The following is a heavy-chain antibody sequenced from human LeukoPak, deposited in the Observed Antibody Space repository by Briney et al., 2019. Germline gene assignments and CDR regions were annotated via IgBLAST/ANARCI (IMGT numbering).Heavy chain of an antibody. V-gene: IGHV4-4*07. CDR3: AREIEYSSSSWFDP. CDR1: GGSISSYY. Sequence: SETLSLTCTVSGGSISSYYWSWIRQPAGKGLEWIGRIYTSGSTNYNPSLKSRVTMSVDTSRNQFSLKLSSVTAADTAVYYCAREIEYSSSSWFDPWGQGTLVTVSS. D-gene: IGHD6-6*01. CDR2: IYTSGST. J-gene: IGHJ5*02.